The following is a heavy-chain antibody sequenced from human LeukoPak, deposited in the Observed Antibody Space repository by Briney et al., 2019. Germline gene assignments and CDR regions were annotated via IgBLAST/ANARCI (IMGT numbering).Heavy chain of an antibody. D-gene: IGHD5-18*01. CDR2: IVGDSTIE. CDR1: GFAFNNDA. V-gene: IGHV3-23*01. Sequence: GESLRLSCAASGFAFNNDAMTWVRQPPGKGLEWVSTIVGDSTIEYYADSVKGRFTISSDNSKTMLFLHMNSLRAEDTAIYYCARQPYFYYYLDVWGQGTTVTVSS. CDR3: ARQPYFYYYLDV. J-gene: IGHJ6*03.